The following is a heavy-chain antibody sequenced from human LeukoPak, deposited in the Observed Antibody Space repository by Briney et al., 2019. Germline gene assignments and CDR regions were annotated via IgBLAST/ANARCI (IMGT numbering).Heavy chain of an antibody. CDR2: IYHSGST. CDR3: ARVLRYFDWYIDY. J-gene: IGHJ4*02. CDR1: GGSISSGGYY. V-gene: IGHV4-30-2*01. Sequence: SETLSLTCTVSGGSISSGGYYWSWIRQPPGKGLEWIGYIYHSGSTYYNPSLKSRVTISVDKSKNQFSLKLSSVTAADTAVYYCARVLRYFDWYIDYWGQGTLVTVSS. D-gene: IGHD3-9*01.